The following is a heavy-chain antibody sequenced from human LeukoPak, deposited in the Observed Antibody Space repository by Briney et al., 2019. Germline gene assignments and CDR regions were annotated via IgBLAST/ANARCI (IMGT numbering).Heavy chain of an antibody. CDR3: AKGFYYCSDGCPQYYYYMDV. CDR2: IRYDGSDK. CDR1: GFAFSRHG. D-gene: IGHD2-15*01. V-gene: IGHV3-30*02. J-gene: IGHJ6*03. Sequence: GGSLRLSCAASGFAFSRHGMHWVRQAPGKGLEWVAFIRYDGSDKYYADSVKGRFTISRDNSENTLYLQMNSLRPEDTAVYYCAKGFYYCSDGCPQYYYYMDVWGKGTTVIVSS.